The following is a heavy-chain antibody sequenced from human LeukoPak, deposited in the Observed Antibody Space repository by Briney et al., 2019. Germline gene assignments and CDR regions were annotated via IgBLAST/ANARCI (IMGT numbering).Heavy chain of an antibody. D-gene: IGHD1-14*01. CDR3: AREGNRRAFDI. Sequence: GGSLRLSCAASGFTFSSFWMSWVRQAPGKGLEWVANIKQDGSEKNYVDSVKGRFTISRDNAKNSLPLQMNSLRADDTAVYYCAREGNRRAFDIWGQGTMVTVSS. CDR2: IKQDGSEK. V-gene: IGHV3-7*01. CDR1: GFTFSSFW. J-gene: IGHJ3*02.